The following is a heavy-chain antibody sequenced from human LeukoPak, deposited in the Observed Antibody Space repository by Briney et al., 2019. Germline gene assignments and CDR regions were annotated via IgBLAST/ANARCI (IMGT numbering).Heavy chain of an antibody. V-gene: IGHV1-2*02. CDR2: INPNSGGT. J-gene: IGHJ5*02. CDR1: GYTFTGYH. D-gene: IGHD3-9*01. Sequence: GASVKVSCKASGYTFTGYHMHWVRQAPGQGLEWMRWINPNSGGTNYAQKFQGRVTMTRDTSISTAYMELSRLRSDDTAVYYCARGYYDILTGYYIWFDPWGQGTLVTVSS. CDR3: ARGYYDILTGYYIWFDP.